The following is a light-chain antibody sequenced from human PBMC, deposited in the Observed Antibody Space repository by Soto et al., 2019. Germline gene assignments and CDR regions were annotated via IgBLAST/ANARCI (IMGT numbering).Light chain of an antibody. CDR3: QQSYT. CDR1: LGIRND. Sequence: DIQMTQSPSSLSASVGDRVTITCRASLGIRNDLGWYQVKPGKAPNLLIYKASILQSGVPSRFSGSASGAEFTLTISSLQPDDFGTYFCQQSYTFGQGTRLEIK. CDR2: KAS. V-gene: IGKV1-17*01. J-gene: IGKJ5*01.